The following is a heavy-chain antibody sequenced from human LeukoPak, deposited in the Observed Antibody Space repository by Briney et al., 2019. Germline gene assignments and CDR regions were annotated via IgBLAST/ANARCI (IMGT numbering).Heavy chain of an antibody. D-gene: IGHD3-9*01. J-gene: IGHJ6*04. Sequence: PGGSLRLSCAASGFTVSSNYMSWVRQAQGKGLEWVSVIYSGGSTYYSDSVKGRFTISRDNSKNTLYLQMNSLRAEDTAVYYCARDLTIFPHYYYGMDVWGKGTTVTVSS. CDR1: GFTVSSNY. V-gene: IGHV3-53*01. CDR2: IYSGGST. CDR3: ARDLTIFPHYYYGMDV.